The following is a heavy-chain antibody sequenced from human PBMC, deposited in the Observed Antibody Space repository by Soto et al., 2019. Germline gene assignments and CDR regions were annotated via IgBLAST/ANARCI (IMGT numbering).Heavy chain of an antibody. CDR2: IYYSGST. V-gene: IGHV4-39*01. CDR1: GGSISSSSYY. D-gene: IGHD4-17*01. Sequence: QLQLQESGPGLVKPSETLSLTCTVSGGSISSSSYYWGWIRQPPGKGLEWIGSIYYSGSTYYNPSLKSRVTISVDTSKNQFSLKLSSVTAADTAVYYCARHARYGDPTFFDYWGQGTLVTVSS. CDR3: ARHARYGDPTFFDY. J-gene: IGHJ4*02.